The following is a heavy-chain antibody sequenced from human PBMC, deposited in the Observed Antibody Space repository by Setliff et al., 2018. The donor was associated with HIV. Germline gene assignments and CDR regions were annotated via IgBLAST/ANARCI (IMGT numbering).Heavy chain of an antibody. Sequence: SETLSLTCAVYGGSFRSYFWSWIRQPPGKGLEWIGEINHSASTNYNPSLKSRVTISVDTSKNQSSLRLTSMTAADTAVYYCARGWGLTYYDYEWGNYHYRYAMEVWGQGTTVTVSS. J-gene: IGHJ6*02. V-gene: IGHV4-34*01. CDR2: INHSAST. CDR1: GGSFRSYF. D-gene: IGHD3-16*02. CDR3: ARGWGLTYYDYEWGNYHYRYAMEV.